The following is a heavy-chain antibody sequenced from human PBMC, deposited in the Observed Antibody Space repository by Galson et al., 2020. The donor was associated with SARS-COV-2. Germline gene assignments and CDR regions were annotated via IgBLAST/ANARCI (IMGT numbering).Heavy chain of an antibody. D-gene: IGHD6-19*01. V-gene: IGHV3-21*01. J-gene: IGHJ4*02. CDR2: ISSSSSYI. CDR3: ARAAGYSSGWPGY. CDR1: GFTFSSYS. Sequence: GGSLRLSCAASGFTFSSYSMNWVRQAPGKGLEWVSSISSSSSYIYYADSVKGRFTISRDNAKNSLYLQMNSLRAEDTAVYYCARAAGYSSGWPGYWGQGTLVTVSS.